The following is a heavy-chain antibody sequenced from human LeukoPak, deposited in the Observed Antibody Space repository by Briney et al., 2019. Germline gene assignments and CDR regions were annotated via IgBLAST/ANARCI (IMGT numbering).Heavy chain of an antibody. V-gene: IGHV3-7*02. CDR3: ARADHEKVGAIDY. CDR2: IKPDGSQK. Sequence: GGSLRLSCVASGFTFSSHWMIWVRQAPGKGLEYVANIKPDGSQKYYVDSVKGRFTISRDNSKNTLYLQMNSLRTEDTAVYFCARADHEKVGAIDYWGQGTPVIVSS. D-gene: IGHD3-16*01. CDR1: GFTFSSHW. J-gene: IGHJ4*02.